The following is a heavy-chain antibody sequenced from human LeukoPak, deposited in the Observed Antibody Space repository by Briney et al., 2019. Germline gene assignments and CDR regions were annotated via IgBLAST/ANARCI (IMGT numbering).Heavy chain of an antibody. CDR2: ISASGSTI. D-gene: IGHD4-17*01. J-gene: IGHJ6*02. Sequence: GSLRLSCAASGFTLSGYEMNWVRQAPGRGLEWVSYISASGSTIHYADSVKGRFIISRDNAKKSLYLQMNSLRAEDTAVYHCARVRVLAMDVWGQGTTVIVSS. V-gene: IGHV3-48*03. CDR1: GFTLSGYE. CDR3: ARVRVLAMDV.